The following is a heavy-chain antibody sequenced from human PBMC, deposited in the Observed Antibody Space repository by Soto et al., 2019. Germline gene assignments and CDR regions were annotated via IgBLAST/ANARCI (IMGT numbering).Heavy chain of an antibody. D-gene: IGHD3-3*01. CDR1: GGTFSSYA. J-gene: IGHJ6*02. CDR2: IIPVFGTA. Sequence: QVQLVQSGAEVKKPGSSVKVSCKASGGTFSSYAISWVRQAPGQGLEWMGGIIPVFGTANYAQKFQGRVKLPADEPTSTAYVELSSLRSEDTAVYYCARPPDVTIFGVDDYYYYYGMDVWGQGTTVNVSS. CDR3: ARPPDVTIFGVDDYYYYYGMDV. V-gene: IGHV1-69*12.